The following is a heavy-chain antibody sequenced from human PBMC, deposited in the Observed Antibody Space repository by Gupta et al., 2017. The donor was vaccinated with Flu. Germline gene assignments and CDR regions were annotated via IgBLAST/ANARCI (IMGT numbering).Heavy chain of an antibody. D-gene: IGHD6-19*01. J-gene: IGHJ4*02. CDR3: ARDSSSGWYKHFDY. V-gene: IGHV3-33*01. CDR1: GFTFSRYR. CDR2: IWYDGSNK. Sequence: QVQLVESGGGVVQPGMSLRLSCAVSGFTFSRYRMHWVRQAPGKGLEWVAVIWYDGSNKYYADSVKGRFTISRDNSKNTLYLQMNSLRAEDTAVYYCARDSSSGWYKHFDYWGQGTLVTVSS.